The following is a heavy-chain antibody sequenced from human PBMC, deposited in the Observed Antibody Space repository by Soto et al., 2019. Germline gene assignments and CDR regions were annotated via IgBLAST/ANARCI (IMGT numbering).Heavy chain of an antibody. CDR1: GFTFSSYS. Sequence: GGSLRLSCAASGFTFSSYSMNWVRQAPGKGLEWVSSISSSSSYIYYADSVKGRFTISRDNAKNSLYLQMNSPRAEDTAVYYCARDDIVVVPAAINAFDIWGQGTMVTVSS. CDR2: ISSSSSYI. CDR3: ARDDIVVVPAAINAFDI. J-gene: IGHJ3*02. V-gene: IGHV3-21*01. D-gene: IGHD2-2*02.